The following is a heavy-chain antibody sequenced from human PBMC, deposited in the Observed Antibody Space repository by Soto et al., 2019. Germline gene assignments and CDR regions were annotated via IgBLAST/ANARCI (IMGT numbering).Heavy chain of an antibody. D-gene: IGHD5-18*01. CDR2: INHSGST. Sequence: SETLSLTCAVYGGSFSGYYWSWIRQPPGKGLEWIGEINHSGSTNYNPSLKSRVTISVDTSKNQFSLKLSSVTAADTAVYYCARGSGYSYGPAYFDYWGQGTLVTVSS. J-gene: IGHJ4*02. V-gene: IGHV4-34*01. CDR3: ARGSGYSYGPAYFDY. CDR1: GGSFSGYY.